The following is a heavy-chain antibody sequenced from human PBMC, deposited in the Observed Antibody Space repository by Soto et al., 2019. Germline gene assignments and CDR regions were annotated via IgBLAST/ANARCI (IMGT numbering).Heavy chain of an antibody. V-gene: IGHV3-23*01. D-gene: IGHD3-16*01. CDR3: AKGGYYSLFDI. CDR2: ISGSGGRT. CDR1: GFPFSSYA. Sequence: GGSLRLSCVASGFPFSSYAMSWVRQTPGKGLEWVSGISGSGGRTYYADSVKGRFTISRDNSNNTLSLQMHILRVGDTAVYFCAKGGYYSLFDIWGRGTMVTVSS. J-gene: IGHJ3*02.